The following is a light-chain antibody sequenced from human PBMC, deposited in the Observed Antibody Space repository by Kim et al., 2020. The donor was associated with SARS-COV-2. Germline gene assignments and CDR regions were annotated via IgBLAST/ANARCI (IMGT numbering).Light chain of an antibody. J-gene: IGKJ5*01. Sequence: ASVRNRVTITCRASQDIRNDLGWYQQNPGRAPKRLIYGASSLQSGVPSRFSGSGSGTEFTLTISSVQPEDFATYFCLQHSTYPITFGQGTRLEIK. CDR3: LQHSTYPIT. CDR1: QDIRND. CDR2: GAS. V-gene: IGKV1-17*01.